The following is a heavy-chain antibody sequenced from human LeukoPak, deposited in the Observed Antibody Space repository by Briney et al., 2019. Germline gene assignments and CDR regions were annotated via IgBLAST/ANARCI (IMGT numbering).Heavy chain of an antibody. D-gene: IGHD4-23*01. CDR1: GFTFSSYE. J-gene: IGHJ4*02. Sequence: GGSLRLSCAASGFTFSSYEMNWVRQAPGKGLEWVSYISSSGSTIYYADSVKGRFTISRDNAKNSLYLQMNSLRAEDTAVYYCASGTLRWPKGAFDYWGQGTPVTVSS. V-gene: IGHV3-48*03. CDR3: ASGTLRWPKGAFDY. CDR2: ISSSGSTI.